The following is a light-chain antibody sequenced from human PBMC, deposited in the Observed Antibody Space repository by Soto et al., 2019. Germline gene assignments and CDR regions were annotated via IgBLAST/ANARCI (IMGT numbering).Light chain of an antibody. CDR1: ASVSRN. Sequence: VMTQSAATLSVSPGASATLSCRASASVSRNLAWYQLKPGQAPRLLIYDASTRATGIPDSFRGRGSGTEFTLTISSRLTEEVVVDYCKQFKSGRPNTFSQGTRLEI. CDR3: KQFKSGRPNT. J-gene: IGKJ5*01. V-gene: IGKV3-15*01. CDR2: DAS.